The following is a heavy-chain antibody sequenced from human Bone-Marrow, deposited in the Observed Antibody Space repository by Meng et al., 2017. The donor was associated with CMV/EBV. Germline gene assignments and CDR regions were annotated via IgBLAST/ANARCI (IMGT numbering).Heavy chain of an antibody. D-gene: IGHD6-25*01. J-gene: IGHJ5*02. Sequence: QLQLQESGPGLVKPSETLSLTCTVSGGSISSSSYYWGWIRQPPGKGLEWIGSIHYSVSTHYNPSLKSRVTISVDMSKKQFSLKLNSVTAADTAVYYCASHHSSAAFFRWFDPWGQGTLVTVSS. CDR3: ASHHSSAAFFRWFDP. V-gene: IGHV4-39*07. CDR1: GGSISSSSYY. CDR2: IHYSVST.